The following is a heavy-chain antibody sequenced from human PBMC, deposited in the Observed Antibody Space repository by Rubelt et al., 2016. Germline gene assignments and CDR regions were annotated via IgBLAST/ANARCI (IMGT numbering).Heavy chain of an antibody. Sequence: LSCAASGFTFSGAAMHWVRQASGKGLEWVGRIRSKDNFYATTYSASVEGRFTISRDDSKNTAYLQMNSLNSEDTAVYYCAKDPKQGRSGAFDIWGQGTMVTVSS. CDR3: AKDPKQGRSGAFDI. CDR2: IRSKDNFYAT. D-gene: IGHD1-26*01. J-gene: IGHJ3*02. CDR1: GFTFSGAA. V-gene: IGHV3-73*01.